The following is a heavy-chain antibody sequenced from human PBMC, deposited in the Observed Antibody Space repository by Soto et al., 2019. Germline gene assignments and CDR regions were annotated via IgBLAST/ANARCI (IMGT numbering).Heavy chain of an antibody. J-gene: IGHJ4*02. CDR2: IYYSGNT. Sequence: QLQLQESGPGLVKPSENLSLTCSVSGGSISSPSYYWGWIRPPPGKGLEWIGSIYYSGNTYYNPSLKSRVTIFVDTSRNQFSLKVNSVTAADTAVYFCASLPGITTFRREYWGQGTLVTVSS. CDR1: GGSISSPSYY. V-gene: IGHV4-39*01. D-gene: IGHD1-1*01. CDR3: ASLPGITTFRREY.